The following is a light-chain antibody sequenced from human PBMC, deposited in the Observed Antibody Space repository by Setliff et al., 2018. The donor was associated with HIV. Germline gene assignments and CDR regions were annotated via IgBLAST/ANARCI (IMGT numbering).Light chain of an antibody. Sequence: LAQPASVSGSPGQSITISCTGTSSDVGRYNLVSWYQQHPGKAPKLMIYDVSKRPSGVSNRFSGSKSGNTASLTISGLQAEDESDYFCCSYAGGSTYVFGTGTKV. J-gene: IGLJ1*01. V-gene: IGLV2-23*02. CDR1: SSDVGRYNL. CDR2: DVS. CDR3: CSYAGGSTYV.